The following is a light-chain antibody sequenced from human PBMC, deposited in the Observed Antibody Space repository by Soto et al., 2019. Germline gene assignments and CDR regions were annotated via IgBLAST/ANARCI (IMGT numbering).Light chain of an antibody. CDR2: GAS. CDR1: QSVSSSY. J-gene: IGKJ3*01. Sequence: EIVLTQSPGTLSLSPGERATLSCRTSQSVSSSYLAWYQQKPGQAPRLLIYGASIRATGIPDRFSGSGSGTDFTLTISRLEPEDFAVYYCQQSGSLPKSFGPGTTVDMK. V-gene: IGKV3-20*01. CDR3: QQSGSLPKS.